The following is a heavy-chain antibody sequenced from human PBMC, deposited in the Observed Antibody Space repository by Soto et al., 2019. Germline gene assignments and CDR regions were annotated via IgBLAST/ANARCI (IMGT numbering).Heavy chain of an antibody. CDR2: IIPIFGTA. Sequence: GASVKVSCKASGGTFSSYAISWVQQAPGQGLEWMGGIIPIFGTANYAQKFQGRVTITADESTSTAYMELSSLRSEDTAVYYCVARRYCSGGSCPDYFDYWGQGTLVTVSS. CDR3: VARRYCSGGSCPDYFDY. V-gene: IGHV1-69*13. J-gene: IGHJ4*02. CDR1: GGTFSSYA. D-gene: IGHD2-15*01.